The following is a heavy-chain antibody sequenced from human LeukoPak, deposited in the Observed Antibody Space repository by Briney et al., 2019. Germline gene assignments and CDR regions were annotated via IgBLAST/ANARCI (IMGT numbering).Heavy chain of an antibody. CDR3: ARSVVVPWFDY. CDR1: GGSMSTYY. D-gene: IGHD2-2*01. Sequence: SETLSLTCTVSGGSMSTYYWSWIRQPPGKGLEWIGYIYYTGSTNYNPSFKSRVTISVDTSKNQFSLNLTSVTAADTAVYYCARSVVVPWFDYWGQGTLVTVSS. J-gene: IGHJ4*02. CDR2: IYYTGST. V-gene: IGHV4-59*08.